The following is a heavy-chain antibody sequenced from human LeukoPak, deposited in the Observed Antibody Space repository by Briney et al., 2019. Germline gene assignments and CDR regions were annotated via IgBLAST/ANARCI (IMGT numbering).Heavy chain of an antibody. V-gene: IGHV1-2*02. CDR1: GYTFTGYY. Sequence: ASVKVSCKASGYTFTGYYVHWVRQAPGQGLEWMGWINPNSGGTNYAQKFQGRVTMTRDTSISTAYMELSRLRSDDTAVYYCARDGADGYSYRQVDYWGQGTLVTVSS. CDR3: ARDGADGYSYRQVDY. D-gene: IGHD5-18*01. J-gene: IGHJ4*02. CDR2: INPNSGGT.